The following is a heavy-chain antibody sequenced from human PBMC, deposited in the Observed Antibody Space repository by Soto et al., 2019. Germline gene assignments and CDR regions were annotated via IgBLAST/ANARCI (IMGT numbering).Heavy chain of an antibody. J-gene: IGHJ4*02. D-gene: IGHD3-10*01. CDR2: ISSSSSTI. CDR1: GFTFSSYS. V-gene: IGHV3-48*02. CDR3: ARDPLVYGSGSYRFLYYLDY. Sequence: EVQLVESGGGLVQPGGSLRLSCAASGFTFSSYSMNWVRQAPGKGLEWVSYISSSSSTIYYADSVKGRFTISRDNAKNSLYLQMNSLRDEDTAVYYCARDPLVYGSGSYRFLYYLDYWGQGTLVTVSS.